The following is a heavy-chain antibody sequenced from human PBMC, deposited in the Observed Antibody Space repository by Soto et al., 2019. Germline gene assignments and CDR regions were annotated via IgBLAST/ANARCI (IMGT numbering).Heavy chain of an antibody. J-gene: IGHJ5*02. Sequence: QVQLVQSGAVVKKPGASVKVSCKASGYTFTSYGISWVRQAPGQGLEWMGWISAYNGNTNYAQKLQGRVTMTTDTSTSTAYMELRSLRSDDTAVYYCARSVHCSSTSCPNNWFDPWGQGTLVTVSS. CDR1: GYTFTSYG. D-gene: IGHD2-2*01. V-gene: IGHV1-18*01. CDR3: ARSVHCSSTSCPNNWFDP. CDR2: ISAYNGNT.